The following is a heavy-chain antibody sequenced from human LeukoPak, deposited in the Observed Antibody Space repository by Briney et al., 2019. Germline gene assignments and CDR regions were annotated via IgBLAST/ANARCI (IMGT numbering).Heavy chain of an antibody. CDR3: GRGRGNGRPENYFDY. Sequence: ASVKVSCKASGYTFPSYDINWVRQATGQGLEWMGWMNPNSGNTGYVQKFQGRVSMTRNTSISTAYMELSSLRSEDTAVYYCGRGRGNGRPENYFDYWGQGTLVSVSS. CDR1: GYTFPSYD. CDR2: MNPNSGNT. J-gene: IGHJ4*02. D-gene: IGHD2-8*01. V-gene: IGHV1-8*01.